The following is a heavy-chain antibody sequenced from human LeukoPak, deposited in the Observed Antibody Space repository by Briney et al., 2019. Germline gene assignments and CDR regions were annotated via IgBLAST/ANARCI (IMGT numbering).Heavy chain of an antibody. J-gene: IGHJ5*02. V-gene: IGHV4-59*01. CDR1: GGSISSYY. Sequence: SETLSLTCTVSGGSISSYYWSWIRQPPGKGLEWIGYIYYSGSTNYNPSLKSRVTISVDTSKNQFSLKLSSVTAADTAVYYCARTYSSGRFDPWGQGTLVTVSS. CDR2: IYYSGST. D-gene: IGHD6-19*01. CDR3: ARTYSSGRFDP.